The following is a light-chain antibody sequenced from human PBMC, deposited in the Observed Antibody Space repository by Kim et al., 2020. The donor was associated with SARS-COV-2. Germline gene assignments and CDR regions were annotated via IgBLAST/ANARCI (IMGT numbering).Light chain of an antibody. CDR2: DVS. Sequence: GQSIAISCTGTSSDVGGYKYVSWYQQHPGKAPNLMIYDVSNRPSGVSDRFSGSKSGNTASLTISGLQAEDEADYYCSSYASSSTVLFGGGTQLTVL. V-gene: IGLV2-14*03. CDR1: SSDVGGYKY. CDR3: SSYASSSTVL. J-gene: IGLJ2*01.